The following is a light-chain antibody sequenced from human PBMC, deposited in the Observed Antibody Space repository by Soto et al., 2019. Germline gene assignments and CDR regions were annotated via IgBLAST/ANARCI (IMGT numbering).Light chain of an antibody. CDR1: QSVSSN. J-gene: IGKJ1*01. CDR3: QQYNNWRPQT. Sequence: EIVMTQSPATPSVSPGERATLSCRASQSVSSNLAWYQQKPGQAPRLLIYGASTRATGIPARFSGSGSGTEFTLTISSLQSEDFAVYYCQQYNNWRPQTFGQGTKVEIK. CDR2: GAS. V-gene: IGKV3-15*01.